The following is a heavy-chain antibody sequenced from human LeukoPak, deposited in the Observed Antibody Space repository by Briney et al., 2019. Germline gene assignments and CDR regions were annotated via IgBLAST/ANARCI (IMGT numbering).Heavy chain of an antibody. V-gene: IGHV1-46*01. CDR1: GYTFTTYY. CDR2: INPSGGST. D-gene: IGHD3-22*01. Sequence: ASVKVSCKSSGYTFTTYYMHWVRQAPGQGLEWMGIINPSGGSTSYAQKFQGRVTVARDMSTSTVYMELSSLRSEDTAVYYCAREPFADYDSSGYLPSPFDYWGRGTLVTVSS. J-gene: IGHJ4*02. CDR3: AREPFADYDSSGYLPSPFDY.